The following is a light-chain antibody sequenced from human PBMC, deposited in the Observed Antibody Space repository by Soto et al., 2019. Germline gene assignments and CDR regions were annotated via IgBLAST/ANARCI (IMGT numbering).Light chain of an antibody. CDR3: SSYTSSSTLYV. V-gene: IGLV2-14*01. Sequence: QSALTQPASVSGSPGQSITISCTGTSSDVGGYNYVSWYQQHPGKAPKLMIYDVSNRPAGFSNRFSASKSGNTASLTISGLQAEDEADYYCSSYTSSSTLYVFGTGTKVTVL. CDR1: SSDVGGYNY. CDR2: DVS. J-gene: IGLJ1*01.